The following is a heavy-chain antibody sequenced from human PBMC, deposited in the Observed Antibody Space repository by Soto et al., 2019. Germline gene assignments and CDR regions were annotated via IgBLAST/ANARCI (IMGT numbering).Heavy chain of an antibody. CDR2: IHPSDSDT. Sequence: GGSPKISCKGSAYNYIHYCIAWVRQVPGKGLEWMGVIHPSDSDTRYSPSFQGQVTISADKSISTAYLQWNSLKASDTAMYYCARAATTTSYYHMDVWGKGTTVTVSS. D-gene: IGHD4-4*01. CDR3: ARAATTTSYYHMDV. CDR1: AYNYIHYC. V-gene: IGHV5-51*01. J-gene: IGHJ6*03.